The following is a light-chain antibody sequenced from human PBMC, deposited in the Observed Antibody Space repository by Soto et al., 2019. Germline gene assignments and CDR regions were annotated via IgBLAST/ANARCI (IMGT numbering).Light chain of an antibody. CDR3: QQRSNWPPIT. Sequence: LTLSPTFMYASIGDSVTITCRTSQVISDYIAWYQQKPGQAPRLLIYDASNSATGIPARFSGSGSGTDFTLTISSLEPEDFAVYYCQQRSNWPPITFGQGTRLEIK. J-gene: IGKJ5*01. V-gene: IGKV3-11*01. CDR2: DAS. CDR1: QVISDY.